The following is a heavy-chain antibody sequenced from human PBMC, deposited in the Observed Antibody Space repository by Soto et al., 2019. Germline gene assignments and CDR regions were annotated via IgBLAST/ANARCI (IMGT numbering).Heavy chain of an antibody. J-gene: IGHJ5*02. CDR3: EREGNDFWSGPQRHKNWFDP. Sequence: WGSLRLSCADSGFTFSSYSMNWVRQAPGKGLEGVSSISSSSSYIYYADSVKGRFTISRDNAKNSLYLQMNSLRAEDTAVYYCEREGNDFWSGPQRHKNWFDPWGQGTLVTVSS. CDR1: GFTFSSYS. V-gene: IGHV3-21*01. D-gene: IGHD3-3*01. CDR2: ISSSSSYI.